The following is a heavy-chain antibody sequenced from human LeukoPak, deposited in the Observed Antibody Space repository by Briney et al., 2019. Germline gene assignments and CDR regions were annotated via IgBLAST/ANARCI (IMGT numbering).Heavy chain of an antibody. V-gene: IGHV4-38-2*02. CDR1: GYSISSGYY. J-gene: IGHJ4*02. D-gene: IGHD5-18*01. Sequence: SETLSLTCTVSGYSISSGYYWGWIRQPPGKGLEWIGSIYHSGSTYYNPSLKSRVTISVDTSKNQFTLKLSSVTAADTAVYYCARVSGYSYGLDYWGQGTLVTVSS. CDR2: IYHSGST. CDR3: ARVSGYSYGLDY.